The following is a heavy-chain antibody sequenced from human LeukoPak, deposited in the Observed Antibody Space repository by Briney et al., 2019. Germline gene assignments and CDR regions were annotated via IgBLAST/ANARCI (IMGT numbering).Heavy chain of an antibody. J-gene: IGHJ3*02. CDR3: AKDLSAKKWLEDDAFDI. CDR2: ISGSGGST. Sequence: GGSLRLSCAASGFTFSSYAMSWVRQAPGKGLEWVSAISGSGGSTCYADSVKGRFTISRDNSKNTLYLQMNSLRAEDTAVYYCAKDLSAKKWLEDDAFDIWGQGTMVTVSS. D-gene: IGHD5-12*01. V-gene: IGHV3-23*01. CDR1: GFTFSSYA.